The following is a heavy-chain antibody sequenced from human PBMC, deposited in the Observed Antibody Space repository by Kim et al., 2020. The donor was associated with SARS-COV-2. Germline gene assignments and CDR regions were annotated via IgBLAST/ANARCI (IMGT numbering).Heavy chain of an antibody. D-gene: IGHD2-15*01. CDR3: ARGEIPPRYCSGGSCYILRTKFDY. V-gene: IGHV4-34*01. J-gene: IGHJ4*02. CDR2: INHSGST. Sequence: SETLSLTCAVYGGSFSGYYWSWIRQPPGKGLEWIGEINHSGSTNYNPSLKSRVTISVDTSKNQFSLKLSSVTAADTAVYYCARGEIPPRYCSGGSCYILRTKFDYWGQRALVTVSS. CDR1: GGSFSGYY.